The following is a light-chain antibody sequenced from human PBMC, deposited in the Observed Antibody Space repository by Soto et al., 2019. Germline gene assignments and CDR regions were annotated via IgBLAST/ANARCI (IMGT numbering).Light chain of an antibody. V-gene: IGKV2-28*01. CDR1: QSLLHSSGYNY. Sequence: DIVMTQSPLSLPVTPGEPASISCRSSQSLLHSSGYNYLDWYLQKPGQSPQVLIYLGSFRASGVPDRFSGSGSGTDFTLKISRVEAEDVGVYYCMQALQAPRTCGQGTKVDIK. J-gene: IGKJ1*01. CDR3: MQALQAPRT. CDR2: LGS.